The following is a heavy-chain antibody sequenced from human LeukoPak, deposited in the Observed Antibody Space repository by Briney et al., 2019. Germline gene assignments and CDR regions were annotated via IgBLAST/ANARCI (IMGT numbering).Heavy chain of an antibody. Sequence: GGSLRLSCAASGFTFSSYGMHWVRQAAGKGLEWVAVIWYDGSNKYYADSVKGRFTISRDNSKNTLYLQMNSLRAEDTAVYYCARGRNDYGDYFDYWGQGTLVTVSS. D-gene: IGHD4-17*01. CDR1: GFTFSSYG. J-gene: IGHJ4*02. V-gene: IGHV3-33*01. CDR2: IWYDGSNK. CDR3: ARGRNDYGDYFDY.